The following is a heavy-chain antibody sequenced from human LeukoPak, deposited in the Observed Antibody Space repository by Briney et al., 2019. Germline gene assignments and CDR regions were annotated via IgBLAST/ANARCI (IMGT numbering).Heavy chain of an antibody. J-gene: IGHJ2*01. CDR2: ISSRGSSM. CDR1: GFTLSGYE. D-gene: IGHD4-17*01. Sequence: GGSLRLSCAASGFTLSGYEMNWVRQAPGKGLEWVSSISSRGSSMYYVDSVKGRFAISRDNAKNSLYLQMNSLRAEDTATYYCARSFGDTYYWYFGLWGRGTLLTASS. CDR3: ARSFGDTYYWYFGL. V-gene: IGHV3-48*03.